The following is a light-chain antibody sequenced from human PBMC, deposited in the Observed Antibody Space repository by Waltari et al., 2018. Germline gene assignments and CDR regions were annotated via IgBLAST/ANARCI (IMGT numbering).Light chain of an antibody. CDR1: SSDVGGYNY. CDR3: SSYTSSSTLV. Sequence: QSALTQPASVSGSPGQSITISCAGTSSDVGGYNYVSWYQQHPDKAPQLVVYEVSHRPPGVSSRFSGSKSCQTASLTISGLRAEDEADYYCSSYTSSSTLVFGGGTKVTVL. V-gene: IGLV2-14*01. CDR2: EVS. J-gene: IGLJ2*01.